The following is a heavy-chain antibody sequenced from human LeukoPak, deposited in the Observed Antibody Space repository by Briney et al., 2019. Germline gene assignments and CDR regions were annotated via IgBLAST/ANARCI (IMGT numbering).Heavy chain of an antibody. CDR3: ARGGEGGAFDY. V-gene: IGHV1-69*04. CDR2: IIPILGIA. CDR1: GGTFSSYA. J-gene: IGHJ4*02. D-gene: IGHD1-26*01. Sequence: SVKVSCKASGGTFSSYAISWVRQAPGQGLEWMGRIIPILGIANYAQKFQGRVTITADKSTSTAYMELRSLRSDDTAVYYCARGGEGGAFDYWGQGTLVTVSS.